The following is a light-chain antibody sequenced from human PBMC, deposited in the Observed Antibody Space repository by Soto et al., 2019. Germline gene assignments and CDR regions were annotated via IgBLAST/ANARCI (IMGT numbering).Light chain of an antibody. J-gene: IGKJ1*01. V-gene: IGKV1-5*01. CDR2: DAS. Sequence: DIQMYQSPATVSASVGDRVTITCRASQRVDRWLAWHQQKPGQAPKLLISDASTLESGVPSRFSGSGSVTEFTLTITSLQPDDFATYYCQQYKDYTYTFGQVTKVDIK. CDR3: QQYKDYTYT. CDR1: QRVDRW.